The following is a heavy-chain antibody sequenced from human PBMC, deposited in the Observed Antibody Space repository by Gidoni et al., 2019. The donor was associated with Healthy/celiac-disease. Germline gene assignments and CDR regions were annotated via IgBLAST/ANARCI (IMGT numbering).Heavy chain of an antibody. D-gene: IGHD2-2*01. Sequence: EVQLLESGGGLVQPGGSLRLSCAASGFTFSSYAMSWVRQAPGKGLEWVSAISGSGGSTYYADSVKGRFTISRDNSKNTLYLQMNSLRAEDTAVYYCAKEGGDVVPAAIAGESGFDPWGQGTLVTVSS. CDR2: ISGSGGST. CDR1: GFTFSSYA. V-gene: IGHV3-23*01. J-gene: IGHJ5*02. CDR3: AKEGGDVVPAAIAGESGFDP.